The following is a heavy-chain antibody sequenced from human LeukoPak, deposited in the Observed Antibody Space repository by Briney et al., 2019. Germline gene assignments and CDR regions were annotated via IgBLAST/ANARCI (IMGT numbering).Heavy chain of an antibody. J-gene: IGHJ4*02. CDR2: ISYDGNNK. CDR3: AKDSSSSWFGGDSK. Sequence: GGSLRLSCVGSGFTFSSYAMSWVRQSPGKGLEWVALISYDGNNKDYADSVKGRFTISRDNSKNTLYLQMNSLRAEDTAVYFCAKDSSSSWFGGDSKWGQGTLATVSS. D-gene: IGHD6-13*01. CDR1: GFTFSSYA. V-gene: IGHV3-30*18.